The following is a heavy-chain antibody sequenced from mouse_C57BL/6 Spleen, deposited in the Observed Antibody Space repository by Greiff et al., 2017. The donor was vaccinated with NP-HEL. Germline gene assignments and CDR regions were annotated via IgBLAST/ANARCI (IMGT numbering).Heavy chain of an antibody. CDR3: ARSQFITTVVAPGYFDY. CDR2: IYPRSGNT. Sequence: QVQLKESGAELARPGASVKLSCKASGYTFTSYGISWVKQRTGQGLEWIGEIYPRSGNTYYNEKFKGKATLTADKSSSTAYMELRSLTSEDSAVYFCARSQFITTVVAPGYFDYWGQGTTLTVSS. J-gene: IGHJ2*01. D-gene: IGHD1-1*01. V-gene: IGHV1-81*01. CDR1: GYTFTSYG.